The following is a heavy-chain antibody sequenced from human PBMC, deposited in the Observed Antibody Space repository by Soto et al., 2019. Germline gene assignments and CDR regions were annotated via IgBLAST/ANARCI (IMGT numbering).Heavy chain of an antibody. CDR1: GFTFSSYA. V-gene: IGHV3-30-3*01. D-gene: IGHD6-6*01. J-gene: IGHJ6*02. CDR2: ISYDGSNK. Sequence: PGGSLRLSCTASGFTFSSYAMHGVRQAPGKGLEWVAVISYDGSNKYYADSVKGRFTISRDNSKNTLYLQMNSLRAEDTAVYYCARDQRQLVDFYYYGMDVWGQVXTVT. CDR3: ARDQRQLVDFYYYGMDV.